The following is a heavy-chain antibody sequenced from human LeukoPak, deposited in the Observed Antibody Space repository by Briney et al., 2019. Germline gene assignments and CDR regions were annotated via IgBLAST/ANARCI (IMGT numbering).Heavy chain of an antibody. Sequence: GESLQISCKASGYTFTSYGISWVRQAPGQGLEWMGWISAYNGNTNYAQKLQGRVTMTTDTSTSTAYMELRSLRSDDTAVYYCARVGPYYGSGLGVWGSYRHSDYWGQGTLVTVSS. D-gene: IGHD3-16*02. CDR3: ARVGPYYGSGLGVWGSYRHSDY. J-gene: IGHJ4*02. CDR2: ISAYNGNT. V-gene: IGHV1-18*01. CDR1: GYTFTSYG.